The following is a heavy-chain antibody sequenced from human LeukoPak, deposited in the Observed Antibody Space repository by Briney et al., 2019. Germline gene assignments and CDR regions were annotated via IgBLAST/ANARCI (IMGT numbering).Heavy chain of an antibody. CDR2: IHYSGST. CDR3: ARVSDYVWGSPFDY. J-gene: IGHJ4*02. V-gene: IGHV4-30-4*01. CDR1: GGSISSGDYY. D-gene: IGHD3-16*01. Sequence: SETLSLTCTVSGGSISSGDYYWSWIRQPPGKGLEWIGYIHYSGSTYYNPSLKSRVTISVDTSKNQFSLKLSSVTAADTAVYYCARVSDYVWGSPFDYWGQGTLVTVSS.